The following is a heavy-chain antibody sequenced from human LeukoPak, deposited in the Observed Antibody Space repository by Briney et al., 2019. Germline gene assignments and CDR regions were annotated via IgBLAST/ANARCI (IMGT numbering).Heavy chain of an antibody. D-gene: IGHD4-17*01. J-gene: IGHJ4*02. V-gene: IGHV3-23*01. CDR2: IIGNGGST. CDR3: ALGGGGKTTVTGDFDY. Sequence: GSLILSCAASGFTFSSYAMSWVRQAPGEGLEWVSAIIGNGGSTYYADSVKGRLTISRDNSKNTLYLQMNSVRAEDTGVYYCALGGGGKTTVTGDFDYWGQGTLVTVSS. CDR1: GFTFSSYA.